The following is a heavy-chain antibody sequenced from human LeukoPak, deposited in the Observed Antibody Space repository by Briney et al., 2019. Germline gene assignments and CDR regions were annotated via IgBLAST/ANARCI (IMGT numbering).Heavy chain of an antibody. CDR1: GSSISSGQY. D-gene: IGHD2-2*01. CDR2: IYDSRNI. V-gene: IGHV4-38-2*01. Sequence: SETLSLTCAVSGSSISSGQYCWCIRHPPREGVELFGSIYDSRNINYSHSLKSRVTISIDDTKNKLSLNMRTATADDTAVYYCARQSSRRYDSAFDIGGQGTMVTVSS. J-gene: IGHJ3*02. CDR3: ARQSSRRYDSAFDI.